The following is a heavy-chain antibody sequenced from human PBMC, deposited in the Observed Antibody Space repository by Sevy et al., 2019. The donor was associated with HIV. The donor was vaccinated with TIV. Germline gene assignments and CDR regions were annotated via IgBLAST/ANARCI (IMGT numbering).Heavy chain of an antibody. D-gene: IGHD3-10*01. CDR2: ISFSNNYI. Sequence: GGSLRLSCAASGFTFSTYTMNWVRQAPGKGLEWVSSISFSNNYIYYTDSVKGRFTISRENSKNSVYLEMNSLRAEDTAVYYCARPYGSGSWEAFDLWGQGTLVTVSS. CDR3: ARPYGSGSWEAFDL. CDR1: GFTFSTYT. V-gene: IGHV3-21*01. J-gene: IGHJ3*01.